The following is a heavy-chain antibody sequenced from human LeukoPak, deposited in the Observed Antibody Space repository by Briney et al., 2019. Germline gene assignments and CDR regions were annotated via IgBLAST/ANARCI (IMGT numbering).Heavy chain of an antibody. CDR2: IYYSGST. J-gene: IGHJ6*03. CDR3: ARAVQLERPPPLIGYYYMDV. Sequence: SETLSLTCTVSGGFINGYYWSWIRQPPGKGLEWIGDIYYSGSTNYNPSLKSRVTISVDTSKNQFSLKLSSVTAADTAVYYCARAVQLERPPPLIGYYYMDVWGKGTTVTVSS. CDR1: GGFINGYY. D-gene: IGHD1-1*01. V-gene: IGHV4-59*01.